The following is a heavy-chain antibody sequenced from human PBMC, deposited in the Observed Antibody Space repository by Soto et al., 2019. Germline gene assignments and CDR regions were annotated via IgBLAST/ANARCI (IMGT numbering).Heavy chain of an antibody. V-gene: IGHV4-59*01. CDR2: IYYSGST. D-gene: IGHD1-1*01. CDR1: GGSISSYY. Sequence: PSETLSLTCTVSGGSISSYYWSWIRQPPGKGLEWIGYIYYSGSTNYNPSLKSRVTISVDTSKNQFSLKLSSVTAADTAVYYCARERSTTGKWWFDPWGQGTLVTVSS. CDR3: ARERSTTGKWWFDP. J-gene: IGHJ5*02.